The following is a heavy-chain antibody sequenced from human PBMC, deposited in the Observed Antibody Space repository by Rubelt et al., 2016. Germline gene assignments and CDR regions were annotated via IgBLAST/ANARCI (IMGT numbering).Heavy chain of an antibody. CDR2: IYHSGST. J-gene: IGHJ6*02. CDR1: GDSIISFYW. V-gene: IGHV4-4*02. Sequence: GDSIISFYWWTWVRQPPGKGLEWIGEIYHSGSTNYNPSLKSRVTISLDKSKNQFSLNLTSVTAADTAVYHCARLFGQFFTYYYFYGMDVWGQGTTVTVSS. CDR3: ARLFGQFFTYYYFYGMDV. D-gene: IGHD3-10*02.